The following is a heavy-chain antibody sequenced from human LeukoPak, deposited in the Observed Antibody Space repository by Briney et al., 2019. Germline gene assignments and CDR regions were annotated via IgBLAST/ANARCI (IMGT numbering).Heavy chain of an antibody. V-gene: IGHV3-64*01. CDR3: ARVLRDISGYYDY. D-gene: IGHD3-22*01. CDR2: ISIDGGDT. CDR1: GFRFSSYA. J-gene: IGHJ4*02. Sequence: PGGSLRLSCAASGFRFSSYAMHWVRQAPGKGLEYLSAISIDGGDTFYASSVKGRFTISRDNSKSTLYLQMGSLRAEDMAVYYCARVLRDISGYYDYWGQGTLVTVSS.